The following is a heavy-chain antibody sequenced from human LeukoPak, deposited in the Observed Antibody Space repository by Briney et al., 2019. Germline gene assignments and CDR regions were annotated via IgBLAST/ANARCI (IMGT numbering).Heavy chain of an antibody. J-gene: IGHJ4*02. D-gene: IGHD3-22*01. CDR3: ARGMYYYDSSGYYYPYYFDY. CDR2: ISSSSSYI. CDR1: GFTFSSYE. Sequence: GGSLRLSCAASGFTFSSYEMNWVRQAPGKGLEWVSSISSSSSYIYYADSVKGRFTISRDNAKNSLYLQMNSLRAEDTAVYYCARGMYYYDSSGYYYPYYFDYWGQGTLVTVSS. V-gene: IGHV3-21*01.